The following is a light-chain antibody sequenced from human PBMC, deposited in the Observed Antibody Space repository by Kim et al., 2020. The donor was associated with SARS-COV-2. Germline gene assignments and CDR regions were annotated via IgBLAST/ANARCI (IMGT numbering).Light chain of an antibody. CDR2: EDF. J-gene: IGLJ3*02. CDR3: QAWDSSAWV. V-gene: IGLV3-1*01. CDR1: GDKY. Sequence: GDKYACWYQQRQGQSPVLVIYEDFKRPSGIPERFSGSNSGNTATLTISGTQAMDEADYYCQAWDSSAWVFGGGTKLTVL.